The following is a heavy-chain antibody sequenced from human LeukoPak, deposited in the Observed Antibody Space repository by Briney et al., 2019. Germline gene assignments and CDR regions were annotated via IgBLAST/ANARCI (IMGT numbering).Heavy chain of an antibody. CDR3: ARVITIFGVVIIPDAFDI. CDR1: GYTFTSYD. J-gene: IGHJ3*02. D-gene: IGHD3-3*01. Sequence: ASVKVSCKASGYTFTSYDINWVRQATGQGLEWMGWMNPNSGGTNYAQKFQGRVTMTRDTSISTAYMELSRLRSDDTAVYYCARVITIFGVVIIPDAFDIWGQGTMVTVSS. V-gene: IGHV1-2*02. CDR2: MNPNSGGT.